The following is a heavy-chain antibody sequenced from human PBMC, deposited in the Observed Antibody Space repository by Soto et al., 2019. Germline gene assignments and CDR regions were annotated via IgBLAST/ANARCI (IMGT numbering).Heavy chain of an antibody. CDR3: ARGVSGAAGKDPNNGSAP. CDR1: GGSISSGGYY. J-gene: IGHJ5*02. CDR2: IYYSGST. Sequence: SETLSLTCTVSGGSISSGGYYWSWIRQHPGKGLEWIGYIYYSGSTYYNPSLKSRVTISVDTSKNQFSLKLSSVTAADTAVYYCARGVSGAAGKDPNNGSAPGGKGTWVPVSS. D-gene: IGHD6-13*01. V-gene: IGHV4-31*03.